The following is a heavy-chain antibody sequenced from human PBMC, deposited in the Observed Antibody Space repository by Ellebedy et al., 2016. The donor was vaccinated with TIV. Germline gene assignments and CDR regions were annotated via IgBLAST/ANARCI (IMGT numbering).Heavy chain of an antibody. CDR3: ASASFYGGIDY. J-gene: IGHJ4*02. D-gene: IGHD4-23*01. CDR1: GGSISSSSYY. CDR2: IYHSGST. V-gene: IGHV4-39*07. Sequence: SETLSLTXTVSGGSISSSSYYWGWIRQPPGKGLEWIGSIYHSGSTYYNPSLKSRVTISVDTSKNQFSLKLSSVTAADTAVYYCASASFYGGIDYWGQGTLVTVSS.